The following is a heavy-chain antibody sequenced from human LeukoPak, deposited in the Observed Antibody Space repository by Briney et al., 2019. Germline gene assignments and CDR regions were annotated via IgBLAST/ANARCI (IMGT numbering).Heavy chain of an antibody. CDR3: ARDRYDILTGYLVPLDY. V-gene: IGHV3-7*01. CDR1: GFTFSSYW. CDR2: IKQDGSEK. J-gene: IGHJ4*02. Sequence: GGSLRLSCAASGFTFSSYWMSWVRQAPGKGLEWVANIKQDGSEKYYVDSVKGRFTISRDNAKNSLYLQMNSLRAEDTAVYYCARDRYDILTGYLVPLDYWGQGTLVTVSS. D-gene: IGHD3-9*01.